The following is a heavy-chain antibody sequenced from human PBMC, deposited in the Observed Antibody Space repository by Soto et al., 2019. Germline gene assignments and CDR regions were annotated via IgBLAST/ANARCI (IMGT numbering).Heavy chain of an antibody. CDR3: ARVGGYSGYDYGWFDP. J-gene: IGHJ5*02. Sequence: ASVKVSCKASGYTFTSYYMHWVRQAPGQGLEWMGIINPSGGSTSYAQKFQGRVTMTRDTSTSTVYMELSSLRSEDTAVYYCARVGGYSGYDYGWFDPWGQGTLVTVSS. D-gene: IGHD5-12*01. CDR2: INPSGGST. V-gene: IGHV1-46*01. CDR1: GYTFTSYY.